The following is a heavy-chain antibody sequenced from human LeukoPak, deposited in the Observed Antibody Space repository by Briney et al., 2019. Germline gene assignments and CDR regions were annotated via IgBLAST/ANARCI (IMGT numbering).Heavy chain of an antibody. CDR2: ISYDGSNK. J-gene: IGHJ3*02. CDR3: ATGNLMVRGVIHAFDI. Sequence: GGSLRLSCAASGFTFSSYAMHWVRQAPGKGLEWVAVISYDGSNKYYADSVKGRFTISRDNSKNTPCLQMNSLRAEDTAVYYCATGNLMVRGVIHAFDIWGQGTMVTVSS. CDR1: GFTFSSYA. D-gene: IGHD3-10*01. V-gene: IGHV3-30*04.